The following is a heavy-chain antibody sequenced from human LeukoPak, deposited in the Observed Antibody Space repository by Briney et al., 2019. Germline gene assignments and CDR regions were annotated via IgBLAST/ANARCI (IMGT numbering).Heavy chain of an antibody. CDR1: GFTFTSYS. D-gene: IGHD2-2*01. CDR3: ARELGYCSGTTCSVHYYGMDV. Sequence: GGSLRLSCAASGFTFTSYSMNWVRQAPGKGLEWVSYISISSSTIYYEDSVKGRFTISRDNAKNSVYLQMNSLRDEDTAVYYCARELGYCSGTTCSVHYYGMDVWGQGTTVTVSS. V-gene: IGHV3-48*02. J-gene: IGHJ6*02. CDR2: ISISSSTI.